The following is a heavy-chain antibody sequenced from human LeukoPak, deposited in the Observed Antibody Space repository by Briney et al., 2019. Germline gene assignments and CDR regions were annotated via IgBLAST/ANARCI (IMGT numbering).Heavy chain of an antibody. J-gene: IGHJ6*03. D-gene: IGHD6-13*01. CDR2: IYYSGST. CDR1: GGSISSYY. V-gene: IGHV4-59*01. Sequence: RASETLSLTCTVSGGSISSYYWSWIRQPPGKGLEWIGYIYYSGSTNYNPSLKSRVTISVDTSKNQFSLKLSSVTAADTAVYYCARGSSSWYVGYYYYMDVWGKGTTVTISS. CDR3: ARGSSSWYVGYYYYMDV.